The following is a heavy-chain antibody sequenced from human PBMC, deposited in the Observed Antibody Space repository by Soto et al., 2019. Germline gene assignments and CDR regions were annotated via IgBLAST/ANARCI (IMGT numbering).Heavy chain of an antibody. Sequence: QVQLVESGGGVVQPGRSLRLSCAASGFTFSSYGMHWVRQAPGKGLEWVAVIWYDGSNKYYADSVKGRFTISRDNSKNTLYLQTNSLRAEDTALYYCARGDSSGPRDAFDIWGQGTMVTVSS. V-gene: IGHV3-33*01. CDR3: ARGDSSGPRDAFDI. CDR2: IWYDGSNK. J-gene: IGHJ3*02. D-gene: IGHD3-22*01. CDR1: GFTFSSYG.